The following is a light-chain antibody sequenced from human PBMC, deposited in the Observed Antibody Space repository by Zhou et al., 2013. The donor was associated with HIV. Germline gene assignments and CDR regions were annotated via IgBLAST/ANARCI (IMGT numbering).Light chain of an antibody. J-gene: IGKJ2*01. CDR2: GAS. CDR3: QQSYSPQYT. V-gene: IGKV1-5*01. Sequence: DIQMTQSPSTLSASVGDRVTITCRASHSIGSWLAWYQQKPGKAPKLLIYGASSLQGGVPSRFSGSGSGTTFTLTISSLQRDDFATYYCQQSYSPQYTFGQGTKVDIK. CDR1: HSIGSW.